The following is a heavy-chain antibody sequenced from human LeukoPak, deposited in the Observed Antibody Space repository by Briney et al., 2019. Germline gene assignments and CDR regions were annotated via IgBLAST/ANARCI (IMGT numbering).Heavy chain of an antibody. Sequence: GGSLRLSCAASGFTFDDYGMHWVRQAPGKGLEWVSGISWNSGSIGYADSVKGRFTISRDNSKNTLYLQMNSLRAEDTAVYYCAKTLQSSWYYFDYWGQGTLVTVSS. CDR3: AKTLQSSWYYFDY. CDR1: GFTFDDYG. V-gene: IGHV3-9*01. J-gene: IGHJ4*02. D-gene: IGHD6-13*01. CDR2: ISWNSGSI.